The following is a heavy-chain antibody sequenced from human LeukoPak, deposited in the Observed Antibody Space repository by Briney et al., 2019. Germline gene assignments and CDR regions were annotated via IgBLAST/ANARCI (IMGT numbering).Heavy chain of an antibody. CDR2: ISGSGGST. Sequence: ETLSLTCTVSGGSISSYYWSWVRQAPGKGLEWVSAISGSGGSTYYADSVKGRFTISRDNSKNTLYLQMNSLRAEDTAVYYCAKEGDTAMVGLFDPWGQGTLVTVSS. CDR3: AKEGDTAMVGLFDP. CDR1: GGSISSYY. J-gene: IGHJ5*02. D-gene: IGHD5-18*01. V-gene: IGHV3-23*01.